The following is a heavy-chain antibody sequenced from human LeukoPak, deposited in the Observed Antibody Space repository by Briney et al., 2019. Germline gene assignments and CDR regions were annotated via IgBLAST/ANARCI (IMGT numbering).Heavy chain of an antibody. Sequence: SETLSLTCTVSGGSISSSSYYWGWIRQPPGTGLEWLGSIYYSGSTYYNPSLKSRVTISVDTSKNQFSLKLSSVTAADTAVYYCARHPVKRITIFGVVAKGWFDHWGQGTLVTVSS. D-gene: IGHD3-3*01. CDR2: IYYSGST. CDR3: ARHPVKRITIFGVVAKGWFDH. CDR1: GGSISSSSYY. J-gene: IGHJ5*02. V-gene: IGHV4-39*01.